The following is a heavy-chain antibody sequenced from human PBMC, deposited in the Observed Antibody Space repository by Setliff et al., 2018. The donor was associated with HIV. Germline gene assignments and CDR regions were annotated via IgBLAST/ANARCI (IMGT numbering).Heavy chain of an antibody. CDR1: GFTFSTAW. CDR2: IKSKTDGGAR. Sequence: PGGSLRLSCAASGFTFSTAWMSWVRQTPGKGLEWVGRIKSKTDGGARDYAASVKDRFTVSRDDSKSITYLQINSLKTEDTAVYYCTRDKGYAFDIWGQGTMVTVSS. V-gene: IGHV3-15*01. D-gene: IGHD5-18*01. J-gene: IGHJ3*02. CDR3: TRDKGYAFDI.